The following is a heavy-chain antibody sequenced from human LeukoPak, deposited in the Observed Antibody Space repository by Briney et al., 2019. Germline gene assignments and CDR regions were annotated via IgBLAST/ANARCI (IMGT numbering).Heavy chain of an antibody. D-gene: IGHD6-19*01. Sequence: SETLSLTCAVYGGSFSGYYWSWIRQPPGKGLEWIGEINHSGSTNYNPSLKSRVTISADTSKNQFSLKLSSVTAADTAVYYCARSLAVAGEQYDAFDIWGQGTMVTVSS. V-gene: IGHV4-34*01. CDR3: ARSLAVAGEQYDAFDI. CDR2: INHSGST. J-gene: IGHJ3*02. CDR1: GGSFSGYY.